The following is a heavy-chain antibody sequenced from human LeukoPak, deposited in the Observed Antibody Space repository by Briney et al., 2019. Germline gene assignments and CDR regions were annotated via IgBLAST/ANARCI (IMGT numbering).Heavy chain of an antibody. CDR2: ISWNSGSI. CDR1: GFTFDGYA. D-gene: IGHD6-13*01. CDR3: AKDDDGHIAAAGN. V-gene: IGHV3-9*01. J-gene: IGHJ4*02. Sequence: PGGSLRLSCAASGFTFDGYAMHWVRQAPGKGLEWASGISWNSGSIGYADSVKGRFTISRDNAKNSLYLQMNSLRAEDTALYYCAKDDDGHIAAAGNWGQGTLVTVSS.